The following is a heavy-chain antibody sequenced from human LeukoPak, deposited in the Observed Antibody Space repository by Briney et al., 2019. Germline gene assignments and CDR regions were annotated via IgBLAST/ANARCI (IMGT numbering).Heavy chain of an antibody. J-gene: IGHJ5*02. CDR3: ARDNSLRDTAWSFDP. V-gene: IGHV1-46*01. CDR2: INPSGDNT. Sequence: HRASVKVSCKASGYTFTNNFMHWVRQAPGQGLEWIGIINPSGDNTWYAQKFQGRVTMTRDMATSTDYLEVSSLRSEDTAVYYCARDNSLRDTAWSFDPWGQGTLVTVFS. D-gene: IGHD5-24*01. CDR1: GYTFTNNF.